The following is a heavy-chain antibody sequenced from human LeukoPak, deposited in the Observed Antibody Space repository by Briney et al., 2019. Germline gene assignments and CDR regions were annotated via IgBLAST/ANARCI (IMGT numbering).Heavy chain of an antibody. CDR2: IYYSGST. D-gene: IGHD3-10*01. V-gene: IGHV4-39*01. J-gene: IGHJ4*02. CDR3: ARGPTLAGFGELLSYYFDY. Sequence: SETLSLTCTVSGGSISSSSYYWGWVRQPPGTGLEWIGSIYYSGSTYYNPSLKSRVTISVDTSKNQFSLKLSSVTAAYTAVYYCARGPTLAGFGELLSYYFDYWGQGTLVTVSS. CDR1: GGSISSSSYY.